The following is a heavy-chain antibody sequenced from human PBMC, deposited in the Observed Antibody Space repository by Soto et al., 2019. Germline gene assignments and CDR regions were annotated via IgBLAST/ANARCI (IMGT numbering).Heavy chain of an antibody. J-gene: IGHJ6*03. V-gene: IGHV4-34*01. CDR1: GGSLSGYY. D-gene: IGHD3-10*01. CDR2: INHSGTT. Sequence: QVHLEQWGAGLLNPSETLSLTCAVYGGSLSGYYWSWVRQSPGKGLEWIGEINHSGTTNYNPSLKTSVTISAATSKHHFSLRLSSVTAAGSAVYYCASYQYLALWSGSGHYLAVWGRGTTVTVSS. CDR3: ASYQYLALWSGSGHYLAV.